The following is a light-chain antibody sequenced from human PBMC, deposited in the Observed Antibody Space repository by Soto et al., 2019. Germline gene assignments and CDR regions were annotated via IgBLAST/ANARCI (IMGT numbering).Light chain of an antibody. Sequence: QSALTQPASVSGSPGQSITISCTGTSSDIGSYNYVSWYQDHPGKAPKLIIYDVSNRPSGVSSRFSGSKSGNTASLTISGLQPEDAADYYCSSYTSSVTLAFGGGTKLTVL. CDR1: SSDIGSYNY. CDR3: SSYTSSVTLA. J-gene: IGLJ2*01. CDR2: DVS. V-gene: IGLV2-14*03.